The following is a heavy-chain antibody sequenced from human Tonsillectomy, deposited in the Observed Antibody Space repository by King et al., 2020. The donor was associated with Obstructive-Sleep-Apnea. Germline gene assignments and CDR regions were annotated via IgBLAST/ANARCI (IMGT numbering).Heavy chain of an antibody. CDR1: GYTFTSYG. V-gene: IGHV1-18*01. CDR3: ARDPGTQSSIAGSWFDP. CDR2: ISAYNGNT. Sequence: VQLVESGAEVKKPGASVKVSCKASGYTFTSYGISWVRQAPGQGLEWMGWISAYNGNTNYAQKLQGRVTMTTDTSTSTAYMELRSLGSDDTAVYYCARDPGTQSSIAGSWFDPWGQGTLVTVSS. J-gene: IGHJ5*02. D-gene: IGHD3-10*01.